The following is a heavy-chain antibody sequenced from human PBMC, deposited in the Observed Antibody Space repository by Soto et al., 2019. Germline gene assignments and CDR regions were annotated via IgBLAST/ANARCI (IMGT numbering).Heavy chain of an antibody. CDR1: GYTFTSHG. D-gene: IGHD3-16*01. J-gene: IGHJ4*02. V-gene: IGHV1-18*01. CDR3: ARDLGAKVYY. CDR2: VSGYNGNT. Sequence: QVQLVQSGAEVKKPGASVKVSCKASGYTFTSHGISWVRQAPGQGLEWMGWVSGYNGNTNYAQKFQGRVTMTTDTSTTTAYMELRSLTSDDTAVYYWARDLGAKVYYWGQGTLVTVSA.